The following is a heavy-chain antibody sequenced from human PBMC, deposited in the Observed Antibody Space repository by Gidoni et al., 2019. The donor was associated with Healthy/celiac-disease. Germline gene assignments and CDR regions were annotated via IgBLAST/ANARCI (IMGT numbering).Heavy chain of an antibody. J-gene: IGHJ6*02. CDR2: ISGSGGST. CDR1: GFTFSSHA. V-gene: IGHV3-23*01. D-gene: IGHD6-13*01. Sequence: VQLLESGGGLVQPGGSLRLSCAASGFTFSSHAMSWVRPAPGKGLEWVSAISGSGGSTYYADSVKGRFTISRDNSKNTLYLQMNSLRAEDTAVYYCAKAGAAAGYYYYGMDVWGQGTTVTVSS. CDR3: AKAGAAAGYYYYGMDV.